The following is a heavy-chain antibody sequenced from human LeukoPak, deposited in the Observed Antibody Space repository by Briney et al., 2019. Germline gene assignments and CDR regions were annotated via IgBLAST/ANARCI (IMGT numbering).Heavy chain of an antibody. V-gene: IGHV3-74*01. J-gene: IGHJ4*02. CDR2: INGDGSGT. Sequence: PGGSLRLSCAASGFTFSGYWMHWVRHAPGKGLVWVSRINGDGSGTRYADSVEGRFTISRDNAKNTLFLQMNSLTAEDTAVYCCARDYAVGTPFDSWGQGTLVTVSS. D-gene: IGHD4-23*01. CDR1: GFTFSGYW. CDR3: ARDYAVGTPFDS.